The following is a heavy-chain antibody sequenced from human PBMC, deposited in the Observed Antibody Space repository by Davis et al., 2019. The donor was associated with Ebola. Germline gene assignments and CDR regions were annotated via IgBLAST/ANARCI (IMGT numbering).Heavy chain of an antibody. CDR2: IVVGSGNT. CDR1: GFTFTSSA. Sequence: SVKVSCKASGFTFTSSAVQWVRQARGQRLEWIGWIVVGSGNTNYAQKFQGRVTITADESTSTAYMELISLRSEDTAVYYCARDVGIFGVVIIDYGMDVWGQGTTVTVSS. CDR3: ARDVGIFGVVIIDYGMDV. J-gene: IGHJ6*02. V-gene: IGHV1-58*01. D-gene: IGHD3-3*01.